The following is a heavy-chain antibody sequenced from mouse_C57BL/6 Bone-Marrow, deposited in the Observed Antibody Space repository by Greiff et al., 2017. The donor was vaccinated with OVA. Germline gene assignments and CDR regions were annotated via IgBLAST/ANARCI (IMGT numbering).Heavy chain of an antibody. CDR3: ARYGDDYDDAY. Sequence: QVQLQQSGAELARPGASVKLSCKASCYTFTSYGISWVKQRTGQGLELIGEIYPRSGNTYYNEKFKGKATLTADKSSSTAYMELRSLTSEDAAVYFCARYGDDYDDAYWGQGTLVTVSA. D-gene: IGHD2-4*01. V-gene: IGHV1-81*01. J-gene: IGHJ3*01. CDR2: IYPRSGNT. CDR1: CYTFTSYG.